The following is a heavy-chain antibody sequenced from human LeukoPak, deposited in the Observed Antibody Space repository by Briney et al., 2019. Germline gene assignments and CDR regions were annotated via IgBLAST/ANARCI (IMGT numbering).Heavy chain of an antibody. J-gene: IGHJ5*02. Sequence: PGGSLRLSCAASGFTFSSYAMSWVRQAPGKGLEWVSGINWNGGSTGYADSVKGRFTISRDNSKNTLYLQMNSLRAEDTAVYYCAKGNDYGDYVRWFDPWGQGTLVTVSS. V-gene: IGHV3-23*01. CDR2: INWNGGST. D-gene: IGHD4-17*01. CDR1: GFTFSSYA. CDR3: AKGNDYGDYVRWFDP.